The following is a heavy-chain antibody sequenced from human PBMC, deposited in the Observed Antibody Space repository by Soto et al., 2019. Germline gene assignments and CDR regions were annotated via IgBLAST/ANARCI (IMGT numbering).Heavy chain of an antibody. CDR2: FYSGGST. CDR3: ATRVGTTGRYFFDY. D-gene: IGHD1-26*01. J-gene: IGHJ4*02. CDR1: GFTVSSNY. Sequence: GGSLRLSCAASGFTVSSNYMSWVRQAPGKGLEWVSVFYSGGSTYYADSAKGRFTISRDISKNTLYLQMNSLRAEDTAVYYCATRVGTTGRYFFDYWGQGTLVTVSS. V-gene: IGHV3-53*01.